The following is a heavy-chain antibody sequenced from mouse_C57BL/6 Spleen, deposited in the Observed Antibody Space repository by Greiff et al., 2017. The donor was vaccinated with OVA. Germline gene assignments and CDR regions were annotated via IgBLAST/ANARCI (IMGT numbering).Heavy chain of an antibody. CDR3: AKAYYRDYWYFDV. Sequence: EVQLQQSGPELVKPGASVKISCKASGYTFTDYYMNWVKQSHGKSLEWIGDINPNNGGTSYNQKFKGKATLTVDKSSSTAYMELRSLTSEDSAVYYCAKAYYRDYWYFDVWGTGTTVTVSS. V-gene: IGHV1-26*01. CDR1: GYTFTDYY. D-gene: IGHD2-12*01. CDR2: INPNNGGT. J-gene: IGHJ1*03.